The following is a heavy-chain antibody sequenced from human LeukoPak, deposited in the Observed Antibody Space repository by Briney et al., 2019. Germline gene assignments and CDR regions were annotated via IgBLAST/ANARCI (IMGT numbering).Heavy chain of an antibody. V-gene: IGHV3-23*01. CDR2: ISGSGGST. CDR1: GFSFRTYA. Sequence: PGGSLRLSCAASGFSFRTYAMNWVRQAPGKGLEWVSAISGSGGSTYYADSVKGRFTISRDNSKNTLYLQMNSLRAEDTAVYYCAKVHSGYSYFPDYWGQGTLVTVSS. J-gene: IGHJ4*02. D-gene: IGHD5-18*01. CDR3: AKVHSGYSYFPDY.